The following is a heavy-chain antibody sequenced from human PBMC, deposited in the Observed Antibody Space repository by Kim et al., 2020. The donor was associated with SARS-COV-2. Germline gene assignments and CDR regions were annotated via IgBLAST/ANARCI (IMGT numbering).Heavy chain of an antibody. Sequence: RVTISVDTSKNQFSLKLSSVTAADTAVYYCARESFSRGPLSGRQRDAFDIWGQGTMVTVSS. J-gene: IGHJ3*02. D-gene: IGHD1-26*01. V-gene: IGHV4-59*01. CDR3: ARESFSRGPLSGRQRDAFDI.